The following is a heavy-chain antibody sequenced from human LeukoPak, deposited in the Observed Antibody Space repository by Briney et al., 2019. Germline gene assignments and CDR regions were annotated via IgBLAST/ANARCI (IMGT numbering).Heavy chain of an antibody. J-gene: IGHJ5*02. V-gene: IGHV4-59*01. D-gene: IGHD2-2*02. CDR3: ARAGIAVVPAAITWFDP. Sequence: SETLSLTCTVSGGSISSYYWSWIRQPPGKGLEWLGYIYYSGSTNYNPSLKSRVTISVDTSKNQFSLKLSSVTAADTAVYYCARAGIAVVPAAITWFDPWGQGTLVTVSS. CDR2: IYYSGST. CDR1: GGSISSYY.